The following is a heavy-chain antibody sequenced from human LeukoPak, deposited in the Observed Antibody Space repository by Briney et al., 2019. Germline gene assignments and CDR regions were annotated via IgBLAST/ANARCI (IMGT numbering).Heavy chain of an antibody. CDR3: ARDPGYSYYYGMDV. CDR1: GGTFSSYA. D-gene: IGHD2-15*01. Sequence: ASVKVSCKASGGTFSSYAISWVRQAPGQGLEWMGGIIPIFGTANYAQKFQGRVTITADESTSTAYMELSSLRPEDAAVYYCARDPGYSYYYGMDVWGQGTTVTVSS. V-gene: IGHV1-69*13. J-gene: IGHJ6*02. CDR2: IIPIFGTA.